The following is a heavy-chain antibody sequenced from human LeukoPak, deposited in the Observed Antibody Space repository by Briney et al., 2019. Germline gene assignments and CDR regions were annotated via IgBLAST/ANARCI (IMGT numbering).Heavy chain of an antibody. D-gene: IGHD6-19*01. J-gene: IGHJ4*02. CDR1: GFIFNTYD. CDR3: VTEGAGSGWTYFAN. V-gene: IGHV3-13*04. Sequence: PGGSLRLSCAASGFIFNTYDMRWVRQITRRGVECVSAIDLAGKTYYAGSVKGRFTISREKAKNSLYLQMNSLRVGDTAVYYCVTEGAGSGWTYFANWGQGTLVTVSS. CDR2: IDLAGKT.